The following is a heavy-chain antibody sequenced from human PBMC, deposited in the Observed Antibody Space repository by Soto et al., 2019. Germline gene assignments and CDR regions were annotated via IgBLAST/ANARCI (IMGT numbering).Heavy chain of an antibody. CDR1: GITFSSYG. Sequence: PGGSLRLSCAASGITFSSYGMHWVRQAPGKGLEWVAVISYDGSNKYYADSVKGRFTISRDNSKNTLYLQMNSLRAEDTAVYYCAKVHTQLYSSSITDYWGQGTLVTVSS. D-gene: IGHD6-6*01. CDR2: ISYDGSNK. J-gene: IGHJ4*02. CDR3: AKVHTQLYSSSITDY. V-gene: IGHV3-30*18.